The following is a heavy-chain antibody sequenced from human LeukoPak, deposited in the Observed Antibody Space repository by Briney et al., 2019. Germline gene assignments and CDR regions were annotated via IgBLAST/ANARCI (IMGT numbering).Heavy chain of an antibody. V-gene: IGHV3-48*03. Sequence: GGSLRLSCTASGLTFSSYEMNWVRQAPGKGLEWVSYISSSGSTIYYADSVKGRFTISRDNAKNSLYLQMNSLRAEDTAVYYCARDGDYGDYPDYWGQGTLVTVSS. CDR1: GLTFSSYE. J-gene: IGHJ4*02. CDR3: ARDGDYGDYPDY. D-gene: IGHD4-17*01. CDR2: ISSSGSTI.